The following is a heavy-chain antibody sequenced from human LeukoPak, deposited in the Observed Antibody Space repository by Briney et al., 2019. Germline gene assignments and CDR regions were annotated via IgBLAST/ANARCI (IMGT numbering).Heavy chain of an antibody. CDR3: AKVAKYYYGSETYFFFDH. V-gene: IGHV4-4*07. Sequence: SETLSLTCTVSDTSINTYYWSWIRQPAGKGLEWIGRIYTTGTTNYNPSLKSRVTMSIDTSKNQFSLNLRSVTAADTAVYYCAKVAKYYYGSETYFFFDHWGQGTLVTVSS. J-gene: IGHJ4*02. CDR2: IYTTGTT. D-gene: IGHD3-10*01. CDR1: DTSINTYY.